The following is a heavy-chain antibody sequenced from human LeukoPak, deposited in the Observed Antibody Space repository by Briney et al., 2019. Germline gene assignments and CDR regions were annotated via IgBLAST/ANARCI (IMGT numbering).Heavy chain of an antibody. D-gene: IGHD5-18*01. CDR3: ATYSYGYYYYYGMDV. CDR1: GGSISSYY. CDR2: IYYSGST. J-gene: IGHJ6*02. V-gene: IGHV4-59*08. Sequence: SETLSLTCTVSGGSISSYYWSWIRQPPGKGLEWIGYIYYSGSTNYNPSLKSRVTISVDTSKNQFSLKLSSVTAADTAVYYCATYSYGYYYYYGMDVWGQGTTVTVSS.